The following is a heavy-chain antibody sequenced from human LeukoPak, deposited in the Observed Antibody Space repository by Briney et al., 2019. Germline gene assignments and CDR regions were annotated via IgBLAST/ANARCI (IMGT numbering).Heavy chain of an antibody. J-gene: IGHJ3*02. V-gene: IGHV3-7*01. CDR1: RFTFSSYW. CDR3: ARDLPVSSGGYDAFDI. CDR2: IKTDGSQI. Sequence: GGSLRLSCVASRFTFSSYWMTWVRQAPGKGLEWVANIKTDGSQIYYVDSVKGRFTISRDNAKNSLYLQMNSLRAEDTAVYYCARDLPVSSGGYDAFDIWGQGTMVTVSS. D-gene: IGHD6-19*01.